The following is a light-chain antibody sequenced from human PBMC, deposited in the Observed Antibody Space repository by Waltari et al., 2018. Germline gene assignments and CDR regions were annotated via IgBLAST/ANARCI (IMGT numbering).Light chain of an antibody. J-gene: IGLJ3*02. V-gene: IGLV2-11*01. CDR3: CSFAGSVYIWV. CDR2: DVS. Sequence: QSALTQPRSVSGSPGQSVTISCTGTSSDVGGYNYVSWYQQHPGKAPKLMIYDVSKRPARVPDRFSGSKSGNTASLTISGLQTEDEADYFCCSFAGSVYIWVFGGGTKLIVL. CDR1: SSDVGGYNY.